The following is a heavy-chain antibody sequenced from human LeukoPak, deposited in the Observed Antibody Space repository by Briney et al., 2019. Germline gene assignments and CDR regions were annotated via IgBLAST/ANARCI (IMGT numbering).Heavy chain of an antibody. V-gene: IGHV4-39*01. CDR1: GGSISSSSYS. CDR2: IYYSGST. D-gene: IGHD5-12*01. CDR3: ARLGLQSDY. J-gene: IGHJ4*02. Sequence: MTSETLSLTCTVSGGSISSSSYSWGWIRQPPGKGLEWIGSIYYSGSTYYNPSLKSRVTISVDTSKNQFSLKLSSVTAADTAVYYCARLGLQSDYWGQGTLVTVSS.